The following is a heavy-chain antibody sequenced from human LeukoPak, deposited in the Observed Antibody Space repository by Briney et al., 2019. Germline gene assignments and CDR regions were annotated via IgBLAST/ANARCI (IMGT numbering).Heavy chain of an antibody. D-gene: IGHD6-19*01. CDR2: MSGGGSYI. CDR3: ARGAGQWLVLGYFDY. J-gene: IGHJ4*02. Sequence: GSLRLSCAVSGFTFSDYSMIWVRQAPGRGLEFVSSMSGGGSYIFYADSLKGRFTVSRDNAKGSLYLQMNSLRAEDTVVYYCARGAGQWLVLGYFDYWGQGTLVTVSS. V-gene: IGHV3-21*01. CDR1: GFTFSDYS.